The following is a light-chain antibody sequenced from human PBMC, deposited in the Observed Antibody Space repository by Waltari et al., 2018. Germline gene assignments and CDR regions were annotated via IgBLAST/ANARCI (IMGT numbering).Light chain of an antibody. CDR2: WAS. CDR3: QQYYSTPLT. Sequence: DIVMTQSPDSLAVSLGERATINCKSSQSVLYSSNNKNYLAWYQQKPGQPPKLFIYWASTPESGVPDRFSGSRSGTDFTLTISSLQAEDVAVYYCQQYYSTPLTFGGGTKVEIK. V-gene: IGKV4-1*01. J-gene: IGKJ4*01. CDR1: QSVLYSSNNKNY.